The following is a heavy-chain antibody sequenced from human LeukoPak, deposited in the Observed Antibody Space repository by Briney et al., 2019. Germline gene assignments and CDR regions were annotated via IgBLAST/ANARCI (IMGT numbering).Heavy chain of an antibody. V-gene: IGHV3-21*01. CDR1: GFTFSSYS. CDR2: ISSSSSYI. CDR3: AREGPYCSSTSCYPPFDY. D-gene: IGHD2-2*01. J-gene: IGHJ4*02. Sequence: PGGSLRFSCAASGFTFSSYSMNWVRQAPGKGLEWVSSISSSSSYIYYADSVKGRFTIPRDNAKNSLYLQMNSLRAEDTAVYYCAREGPYCSSTSCYPPFDYWGQGTLVTVSS.